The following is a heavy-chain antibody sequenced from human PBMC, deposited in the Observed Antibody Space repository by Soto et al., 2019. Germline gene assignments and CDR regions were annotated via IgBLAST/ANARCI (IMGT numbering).Heavy chain of an antibody. CDR2: IDTSGTKI. V-gene: IGHV3-11*01. J-gene: IGHJ4*02. CDR1: GYTFSEYY. CDR3: ASHYDMWSGYLSPVDY. Sequence: GGALRVSCAASGYTFSEYYMSWIRQAPGKGLEWISYIDTSGTKIYYADSVKGRFTITRDNAKNSLYLEMNSLRDEDTAVYYCASHYDMWSGYLSPVDYWGQGTLVTVSS. D-gene: IGHD3-3*01.